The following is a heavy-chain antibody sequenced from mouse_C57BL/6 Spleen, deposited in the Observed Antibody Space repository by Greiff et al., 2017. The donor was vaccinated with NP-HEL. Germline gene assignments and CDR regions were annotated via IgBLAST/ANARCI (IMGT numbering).Heavy chain of an antibody. CDR1: GFTFSSYA. J-gene: IGHJ2*01. D-gene: IGHD2-2*01. CDR3: TRDQGVTTGFYFDY. Sequence: EVKLVESGEGLVKPGGSLKLSCAASGFTFSSYAMSWVRQTPEKRLEWVAYISSGGDYIYYADTVKGRVTISRDNARNTLYLQMSSLKSEDTAMYYCTRDQGVTTGFYFDYWGQGTTLTVSS. V-gene: IGHV5-9-1*02. CDR2: ISSGGDYI.